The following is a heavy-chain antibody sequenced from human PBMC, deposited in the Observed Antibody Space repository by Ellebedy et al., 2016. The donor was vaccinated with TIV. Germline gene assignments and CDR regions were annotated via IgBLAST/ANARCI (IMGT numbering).Heavy chain of an antibody. CDR2: ISADGAIT. CDR3: VKAPGATGMAGNY. J-gene: IGHJ4*02. V-gene: IGHV3-43*02. D-gene: IGHD6-13*01. Sequence: PGGSLRLSCAASGFTFEDHAMHWVRQAPGKGLEWVSLISADGAITYYADSVKGRFTISRDNSRNSLYLQMNSLRSEDNAFYYCVKAPGATGMAGNYWGQGTLVTVSS. CDR1: GFTFEDHA.